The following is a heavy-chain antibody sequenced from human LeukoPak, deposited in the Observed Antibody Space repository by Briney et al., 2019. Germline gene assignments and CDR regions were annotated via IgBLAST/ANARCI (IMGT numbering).Heavy chain of an antibody. Sequence: GGSLRLSCAASGFTFSSYAMHWVRQAPGKGLEWVAVISYDGSNKYYADSVKGRFTISRDNSKNTLYLQMNSLRAEDTAVYYCARLLSGDWGQGTLVTVSS. CDR1: GFTFSSYA. CDR3: ARLLSGD. CDR2: ISYDGSNK. D-gene: IGHD2-15*01. J-gene: IGHJ4*02. V-gene: IGHV3-30-3*01.